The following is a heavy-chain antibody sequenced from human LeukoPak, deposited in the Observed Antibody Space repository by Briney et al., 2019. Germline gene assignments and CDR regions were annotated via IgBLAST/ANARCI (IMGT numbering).Heavy chain of an antibody. V-gene: IGHV3-23*01. CDR2: ISGSGGTT. CDR3: AKDAYSSGYYFDY. Sequence: PGGSLRLSCAASGFTFSSYAMSWVRQAPGKGLEWVSAISGSGGTTYYADSVKGRFTISRDNSKNTLYLQMNSLGAEDTAVFYCAKDAYSSGYYFDYWGQGTLVTVSS. J-gene: IGHJ4*02. D-gene: IGHD6-19*01. CDR1: GFTFSSYA.